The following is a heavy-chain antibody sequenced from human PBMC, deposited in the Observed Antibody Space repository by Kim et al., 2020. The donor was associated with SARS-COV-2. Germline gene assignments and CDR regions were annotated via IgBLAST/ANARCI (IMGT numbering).Heavy chain of an antibody. V-gene: IGHV4-39*01. D-gene: IGHD3-3*01. Sequence: SETLSLTCTVSGGSISSSSYYWGWIRQPPGKGLEWIGSIYYSGSTYYNPSLKSRVTISVDTSKNQFSLKLSSVTAADTAVYYCARLLRGSSGYTTSNWFDPWGQGTLVTVSS. CDR1: GGSISSSSYY. CDR2: IYYSGST. CDR3: ARLLRGSSGYTTSNWFDP. J-gene: IGHJ5*02.